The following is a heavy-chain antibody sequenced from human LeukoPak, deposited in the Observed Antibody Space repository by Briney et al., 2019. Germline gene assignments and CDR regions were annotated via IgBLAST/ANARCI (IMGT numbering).Heavy chain of an antibody. V-gene: IGHV3-21*01. CDR3: ARRLDFDWLPIIWFDP. J-gene: IGHJ5*02. CDR1: GFTFSSYS. CDR2: ISSSSSYI. D-gene: IGHD3-9*01. Sequence: PGGSLRPSCAASGFTFSSYSMNWVRQAPGKGLEWVSSISSSSSYIYYADSVKGRFTISRDNAKNSLYLQMNSLRAEDTAVYYCARRLDFDWLPIIWFDPWGQGTLVTVSS.